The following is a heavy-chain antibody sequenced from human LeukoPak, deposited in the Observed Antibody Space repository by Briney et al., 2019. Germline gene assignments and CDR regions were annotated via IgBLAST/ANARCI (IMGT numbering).Heavy chain of an antibody. CDR2: IRSRAYDATT. V-gene: IGHV3-49*04. Sequence: PGGSLRLSCEASGFTFTTYSMTWVRRAPGKGLEWVGFIRSRAYDATTEYAASVKGRFTISRDDSKSIAYLQMNSLKTEDTAVYYCNRDVLDGSGDGYYMDVWGKGTTVIISS. CDR3: NRDVLDGSGDGYYMDV. D-gene: IGHD3-10*01. CDR1: GFTFTTYS. J-gene: IGHJ6*03.